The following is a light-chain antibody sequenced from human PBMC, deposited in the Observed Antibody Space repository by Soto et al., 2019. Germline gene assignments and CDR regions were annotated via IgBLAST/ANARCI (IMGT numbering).Light chain of an antibody. CDR3: SSYTTSGTRV. CDR2: EVS. V-gene: IGLV2-14*01. Sequence: QSALTQPASVSGSPGQSITISCTGTTSDVGGYSFVSWYQLHPGKAPKLMIYEVSNRPSGVSNRFSGSKSGNTASLTISGLQAEDESDYYCSSYTTSGTRVFGTGTKVTAL. CDR1: TSDVGGYSF. J-gene: IGLJ1*01.